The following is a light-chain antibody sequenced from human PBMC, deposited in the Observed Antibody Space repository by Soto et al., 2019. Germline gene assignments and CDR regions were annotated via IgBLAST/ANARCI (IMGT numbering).Light chain of an antibody. CDR1: QSVSSSY. CDR2: GAS. CDR3: QQYGSSPRT. V-gene: IGKV3-20*01. J-gene: IGKJ1*01. Sequence: VLTQAPGTLSLSPGERATLSCRASQSVSSSYLAWYQQKPGQAPRLLIYGASSRATGIPDRFSGSGSGTDFTLIISRLEPEDFAVYYCQQYGSSPRTFGQGTKV.